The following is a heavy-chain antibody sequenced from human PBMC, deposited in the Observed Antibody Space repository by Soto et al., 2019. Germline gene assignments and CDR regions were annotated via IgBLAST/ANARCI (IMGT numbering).Heavy chain of an antibody. CDR2: IIPILGIA. CDR3: AVGGFNSSLYYFDY. D-gene: IGHD6-13*01. J-gene: IGHJ4*02. Sequence: QVQLVQSGAEVKKPGSSVKVSCKASGGTFSSYTISWVRQAPGQGLEWMGRIIPILGIANYAQKVQGRVKITADKSTSTAYMELSSLRSEDTAVYYCAVGGFNSSLYYFDYWGQGTLVTVSS. CDR1: GGTFSSYT. V-gene: IGHV1-69*02.